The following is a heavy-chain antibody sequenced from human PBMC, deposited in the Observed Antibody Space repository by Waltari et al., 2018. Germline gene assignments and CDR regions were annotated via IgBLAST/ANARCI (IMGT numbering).Heavy chain of an antibody. J-gene: IGHJ5*02. Sequence: EVQLVESGGGLVQPGGSLRLSCAASGFTYSSYWMQWVRQAPGKGLVWVSRINIDGSNTRYADSVKGRFTISRDNAKNTLYLQMNSLRAEDTAIYYCAKEVWQQLGKMVGWFDPWGQGTLVTVSS. V-gene: IGHV3-74*01. CDR1: GFTYSSYW. CDR2: INIDGSNT. CDR3: AKEVWQQLGKMVGWFDP. D-gene: IGHD6-13*01.